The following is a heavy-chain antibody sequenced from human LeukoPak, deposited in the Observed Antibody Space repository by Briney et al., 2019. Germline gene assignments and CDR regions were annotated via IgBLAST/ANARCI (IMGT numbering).Heavy chain of an antibody. V-gene: IGHV3-64D*09. D-gene: IGHD6-6*01. CDR3: VRGHGSLSKSFDY. Sequence: GGSLRLSCSASGFTFSNYAMRWVRQAPGKGLEYVSDIYDNGGSTNYEDSVKGRFTISRDNSKNTLYLQMSSLRAEDTAVYYCVRGHGSLSKSFDYWGQGTLVTVSS. CDR2: IYDNGGST. J-gene: IGHJ4*02. CDR1: GFTFSNYA.